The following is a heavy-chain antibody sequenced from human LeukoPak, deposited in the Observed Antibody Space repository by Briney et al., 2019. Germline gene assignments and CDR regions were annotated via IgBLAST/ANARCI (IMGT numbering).Heavy chain of an antibody. Sequence: GGSLRLSCAASGFIFSDYWMGWVRQAPGKGPEWVASIKPDGNEQYYVDSVRGRFTISRDNSKDSLFLQVGRLRDDDTAVYYCARERVSAYDYWGQGTLVTVSS. CDR3: ARERVSAYDY. V-gene: IGHV3-7*01. J-gene: IGHJ4*02. CDR1: GFIFSDYW. CDR2: IKPDGNEQ.